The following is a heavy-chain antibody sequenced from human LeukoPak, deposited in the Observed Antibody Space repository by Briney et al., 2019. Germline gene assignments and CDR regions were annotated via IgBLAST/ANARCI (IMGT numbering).Heavy chain of an antibody. V-gene: IGHV3-33*08. CDR3: ARDILTGSQSRFQH. J-gene: IGHJ1*01. Sequence: GGSLRVSCAASGFTVSSNYMSWVRQAPGKGLEWVSVIWFDGSTEYYADSVKGRFTISRDNFKNTLYLEMNSLRAEDTAVYYCARDILTGSQSRFQHWGQGTLVTVSS. CDR2: IWFDGSTE. CDR1: GFTVSSNY. D-gene: IGHD3-9*01.